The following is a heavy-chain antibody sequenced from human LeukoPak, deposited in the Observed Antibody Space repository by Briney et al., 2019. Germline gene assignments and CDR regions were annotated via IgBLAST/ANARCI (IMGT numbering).Heavy chain of an antibody. J-gene: IGHJ5*02. Sequence: SETLSLTCTVSSRSLSNSSYYWGWIRQPLGKGLEWIGSVYYSGSIYSNPSLKSRVTISIDTSKNQFSLNLSSVTAADTAVYYCARLKSGVGWFDPWGQGTLVTVSS. D-gene: IGHD1-26*01. CDR3: ARLKSGVGWFDP. CDR1: SRSLSNSSYY. CDR2: VYYSGSI. V-gene: IGHV4-39*01.